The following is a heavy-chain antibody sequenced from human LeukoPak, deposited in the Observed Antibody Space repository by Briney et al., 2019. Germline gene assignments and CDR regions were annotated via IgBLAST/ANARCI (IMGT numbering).Heavy chain of an antibody. CDR2: ISGSGGST. V-gene: IGHV3-23*01. CDR1: GFTFSSYA. D-gene: IGHD6-13*01. J-gene: IGHJ4*02. CDR3: ARGATIAAAGKCYFDY. Sequence: GGSLRLSCAASGFTFSSYAMSGVRQAPGKGLEWVSAISGSGGSTYYADSVKGRFTISRDNSKNTLYLQMNSLRAEDTAVYYCARGATIAAAGKCYFDYWGQGTLVTVSS.